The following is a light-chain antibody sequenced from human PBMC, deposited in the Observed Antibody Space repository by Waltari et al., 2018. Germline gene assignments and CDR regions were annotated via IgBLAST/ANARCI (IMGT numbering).Light chain of an antibody. V-gene: IGKV1D-12*01. CDR1: QAISIW. Sequence: DIQLTQSPSSVSASVGHTVSITFRASQAISIWLAWYQQKPGRAPNLLIYAASSLESGVPARFSGSGSGTDFTLTITNLQSEDFATYYCQQANSFPFTFGGGTKVEI. J-gene: IGKJ4*01. CDR2: AAS. CDR3: QQANSFPFT.